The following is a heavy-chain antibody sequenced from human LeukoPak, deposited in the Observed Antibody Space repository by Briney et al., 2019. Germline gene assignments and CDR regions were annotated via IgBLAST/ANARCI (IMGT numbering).Heavy chain of an antibody. D-gene: IGHD2-15*01. CDR1: GFTFSNYW. CDR3: AREGLVGVLDY. CDR2: IKQDGSEK. Sequence: GGSLRLSCAASGFTFSNYWMNWVRQAPGKGLEWVASIKQDGSEKYYVDSVKGRFTFSGDNAKSSLYLQMSSLRAEDTAVYFCAREGLVGVLDYWGQGTLVTVSS. J-gene: IGHJ4*02. V-gene: IGHV3-7*01.